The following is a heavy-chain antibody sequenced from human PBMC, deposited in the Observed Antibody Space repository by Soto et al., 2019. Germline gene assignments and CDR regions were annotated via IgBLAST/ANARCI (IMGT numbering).Heavy chain of an antibody. CDR2: ISYDGSNK. J-gene: IGHJ4*02. D-gene: IGHD3-10*01. Sequence: QVQLVESGGGVVQPGRSLRLSCAASGFAFSSYAMHWVRQAPGKGLEWVAVISYDGSNKYYADSVKGRLTISRDNSKNTQYLQMNSLRAEDTAVYYCARDLSGSGDWGQGTLVTVSS. CDR1: GFAFSSYA. V-gene: IGHV3-30-3*01. CDR3: ARDLSGSGD.